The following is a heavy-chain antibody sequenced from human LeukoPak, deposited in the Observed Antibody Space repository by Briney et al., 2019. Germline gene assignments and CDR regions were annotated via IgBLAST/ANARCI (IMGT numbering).Heavy chain of an antibody. CDR3: ARVANSGLDY. CDR1: GGSISSYY. D-gene: IGHD1-1*01. Sequence: SETLSLTCTVSGGSISSYYWSWIPQPTGKGLEWIGYIYYSGSTKYSPSLKSRVTISVDTSNNQFSLKLNAVTAADTAVYYCARVANSGLDYWGQGTLVTVSS. J-gene: IGHJ4*02. V-gene: IGHV4-59*01. CDR2: IYYSGST.